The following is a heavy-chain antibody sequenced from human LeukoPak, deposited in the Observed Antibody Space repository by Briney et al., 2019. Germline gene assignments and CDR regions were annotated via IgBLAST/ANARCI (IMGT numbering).Heavy chain of an antibody. Sequence: GGSLRFSCAASGFAFSSHWMTWVRQVPGRGPEWVANVNRDGSETYYLDSVKGRFTISKDNAKNSLYLQMNSLRVEDTGVYHCARGHYGLDVWGQGTTVTVSS. CDR2: VNRDGSET. V-gene: IGHV3-7*03. J-gene: IGHJ6*02. CDR3: ARGHYGLDV. CDR1: GFAFSSHW.